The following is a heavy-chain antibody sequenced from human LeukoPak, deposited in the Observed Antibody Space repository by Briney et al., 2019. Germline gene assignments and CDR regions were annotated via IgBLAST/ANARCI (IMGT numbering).Heavy chain of an antibody. CDR1: GGSISSSSYY. D-gene: IGHD6-19*01. V-gene: IGHV4-39*01. CDR2: IYYSGIT. CDR3: ARGRRRSIAVAVYPGDAFDI. J-gene: IGHJ3*02. Sequence: NPSETLSLTCTVSGGSISSSSYYWGWIRQPPGKGLEWIGSIYYSGITYYNPSLRSRVTISVDTSKNQFSLKLSSVTAADTAVYYCARGRRRSIAVAVYPGDAFDIWGQGTMVTVSS.